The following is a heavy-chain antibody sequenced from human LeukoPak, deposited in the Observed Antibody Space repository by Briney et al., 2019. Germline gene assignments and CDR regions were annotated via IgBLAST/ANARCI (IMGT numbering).Heavy chain of an antibody. J-gene: IGHJ4*02. CDR1: GFTFTTYW. CDR3: AKDRTAMVLGHFDY. D-gene: IGHD5-18*01. CDR2: INSDGSIT. Sequence: SGGSLRLSCAASGFTFTTYWMHWVRQAPGKGLVWVSHINSDGSITSYADSVKGRFTISRDNSKNTLYLQMNSLRAEDTAVYYCAKDRTAMVLGHFDYWGQGTLVTVSS. V-gene: IGHV3-74*01.